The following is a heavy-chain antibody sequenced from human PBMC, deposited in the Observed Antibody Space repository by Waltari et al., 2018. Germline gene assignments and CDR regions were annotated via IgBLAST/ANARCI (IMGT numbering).Heavy chain of an antibody. Sequence: HLQESGPGLVKTSETLSLTCTVSGGSMRSYHWSWIRQAPGKGLEWIGYVYYSGSTDYNPSLNGRVTMSVDSSKSQFSLNLTSVTAADTAVYYCASDSSGYNFPFDYWGQGILVTVSS. J-gene: IGHJ4*02. V-gene: IGHV4-59*01. CDR2: VYYSGST. CDR1: GGSMRSYH. D-gene: IGHD3-22*01. CDR3: ASDSSGYNFPFDY.